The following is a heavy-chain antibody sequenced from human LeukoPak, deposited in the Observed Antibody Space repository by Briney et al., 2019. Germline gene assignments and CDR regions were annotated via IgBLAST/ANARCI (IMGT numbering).Heavy chain of an antibody. V-gene: IGHV5-51*01. CDR2: IYPGDSDT. CDR3: AGIVVPAAIHDAFDI. J-gene: IGHJ3*02. D-gene: IGHD2-2*02. CDR1: GYSFTSYW. Sequence: GGCLKIFCKGSGYSFTSYWIGRVRQMPGKGLELMGIIYPGDSDTKYSPYFQGQVTISADNSISAAYLQWSSLKASDTAMYYCAGIVVPAAIHDAFDIWGQGTMVTVSS.